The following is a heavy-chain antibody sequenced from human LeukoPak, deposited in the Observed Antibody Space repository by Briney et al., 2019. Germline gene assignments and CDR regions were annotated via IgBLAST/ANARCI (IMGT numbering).Heavy chain of an antibody. CDR1: GGSFSGYY. D-gene: IGHD6-6*01. CDR3: ARGGSSSVFSWFDP. Sequence: SETLSLTCAVYGGSFSGYYWSWIRQPPGKGLEWIGEINHSGSTNYNPSLKSRVTISVDTSKSQFSLKLSSVTAADTAVYYCARGGSSSVFSWFDPWGQGTLVTVSS. V-gene: IGHV4-34*01. J-gene: IGHJ5*02. CDR2: INHSGST.